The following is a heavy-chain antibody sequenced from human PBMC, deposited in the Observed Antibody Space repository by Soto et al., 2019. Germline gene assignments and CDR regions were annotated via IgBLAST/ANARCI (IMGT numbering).Heavy chain of an antibody. CDR1: GVIFTGYY. CDR2: IKSNGGDP. D-gene: IGHD3-16*01. CDR3: ASDERSYGEPPFEY. J-gene: IGHJ4*02. V-gene: IGHV1-2*02. Sequence: QVQLLQSGAEVREAGASVKVSCKASGVIFTGYYIHWVRQAPGQGLEWMGWIKSNGGDPKYAQKFLARVTMTRDTSMNTVYMELSSLSADDWAGYYCASDERSYGEPPFEYWGQGTLVNVSS.